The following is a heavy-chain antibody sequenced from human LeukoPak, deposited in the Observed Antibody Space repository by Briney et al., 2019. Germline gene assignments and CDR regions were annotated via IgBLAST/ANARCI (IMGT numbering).Heavy chain of an antibody. CDR3: ARVRYCSTTSCP. D-gene: IGHD2-2*01. CDR1: SGSFSGYY. J-gene: IGHJ5*02. V-gene: IGHV4-34*01. CDR2: INHSGST. Sequence: SETLSLTCAVYSGSFSGYYWSWIRQPPGKGLEWIGEINHSGSTNYNPSLKSRVTISVDTSKNQFSLKLSSVTAADTAVYYCARVRYCSTTSCPWGQGILVTVSS.